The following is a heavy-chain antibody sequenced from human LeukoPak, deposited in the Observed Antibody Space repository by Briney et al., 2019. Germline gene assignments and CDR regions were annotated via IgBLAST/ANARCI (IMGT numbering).Heavy chain of an antibody. V-gene: IGHV3-23*01. CDR2: IVGHGDQY. J-gene: IGHJ4*02. CDR1: GFTFNNHA. CDR3: ARDIDLDYDVVTLPI. Sequence: GGSLRLSCAASGFTFNNHAMSWFRQAPGKGLEWLSSIVGHGDQYFYADSVKGRFIISRDNSRNTLSLQMNSLTAADTAVYYCARDIDLDYDVVTLPIWGQGTLVTVSS. D-gene: IGHD3-22*01.